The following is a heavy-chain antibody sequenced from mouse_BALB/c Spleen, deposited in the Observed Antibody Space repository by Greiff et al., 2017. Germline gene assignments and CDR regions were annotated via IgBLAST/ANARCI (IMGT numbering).Heavy chain of an antibody. CDR1: GYSITSDYA. J-gene: IGHJ3*01. CDR3: AREYGLFAY. Sequence: EVKLQESGPGLVKPSQSLSLTCTVTGYSITSDYAWNWIRQFPGNKLEWMGYISYSGSTSYNPSLKSRISITRDTSKNQFFLQLNSVTTEDTATYYCAREYGLFAYWGQGTLVTVSA. D-gene: IGHD2-10*02. V-gene: IGHV3-2*02. CDR2: ISYSGST.